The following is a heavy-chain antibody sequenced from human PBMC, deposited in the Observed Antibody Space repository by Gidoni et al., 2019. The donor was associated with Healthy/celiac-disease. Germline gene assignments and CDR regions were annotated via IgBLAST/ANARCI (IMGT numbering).Heavy chain of an antibody. Sequence: QLQRQESGSGLAKPAQTRSLTCAVPGGSISSGGYSWSWIRQPPGTGLEWIGYTYLRGSPYYSPSLTIRVTISVDRSKNQFSLKLCSVTAADTALYYCARVRGYWYFDLWGRGTLVTVSS. CDR2: TYLRGSP. J-gene: IGHJ2*01. V-gene: IGHV4-30-2*01. CDR3: ARVRGYWYFDL. CDR1: GGSISSGGYS.